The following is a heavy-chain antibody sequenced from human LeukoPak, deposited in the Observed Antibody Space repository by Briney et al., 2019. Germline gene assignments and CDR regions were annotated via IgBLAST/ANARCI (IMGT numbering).Heavy chain of an antibody. CDR1: GASISSYY. CDR3: ARGGYTYGFDAFDI. J-gene: IGHJ3*02. V-gene: IGHV4-59*01. Sequence: SETLSLTCTVSGASISSYYWSWIRQPPGKGLEWIGYKYYSGRTNYNPSLKSRVTISVDTSKNQFPLKLSSVTAADTAVYYCARGGYTYGFDAFDIWGQGTMVTVSS. CDR2: KYYSGRT. D-gene: IGHD5-18*01.